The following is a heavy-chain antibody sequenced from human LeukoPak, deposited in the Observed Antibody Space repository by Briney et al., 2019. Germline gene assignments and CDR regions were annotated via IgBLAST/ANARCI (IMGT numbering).Heavy chain of an antibody. CDR3: ALLCSWCTQDFDY. CDR2: ISYDGSNK. D-gene: IGHD2-8*01. Sequence: PGRSLRLSCAASGFTFSSYGMHWVRQAPGKGLEWVAVISYDGSNKYYADSVKGRFTISRDNSKNTLYLQMNSLRAEDTAVYYCALLCSWCTQDFDYWGQGTLVTVSS. J-gene: IGHJ4*02. V-gene: IGHV3-30*03. CDR1: GFTFSSYG.